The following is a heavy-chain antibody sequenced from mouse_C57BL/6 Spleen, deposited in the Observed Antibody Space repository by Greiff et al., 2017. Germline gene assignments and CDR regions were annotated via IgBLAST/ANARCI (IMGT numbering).Heavy chain of an antibody. CDR1: GYTFTDYN. CDR2: INPNHGGT. Sequence: EVQLQQSGPELVKPGASVKIPCKASGYTFTDYNMDWVKQSHGKSLEWIGDINPNHGGTIYNQKFKGKATLTVDKSSSTAYMELRSLTSEDTAVYYCAREERGYFDYWGQGTTLTVSS. J-gene: IGHJ2*01. V-gene: IGHV1-18*01. CDR3: AREERGYFDY.